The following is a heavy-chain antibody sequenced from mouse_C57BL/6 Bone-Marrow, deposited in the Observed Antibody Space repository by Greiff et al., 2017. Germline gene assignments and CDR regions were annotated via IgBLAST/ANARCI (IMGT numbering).Heavy chain of an antibody. CDR1: GYTFTDYE. CDR3: TSYDYDLYAMDY. V-gene: IGHV1-15*01. J-gene: IGHJ4*01. D-gene: IGHD2-4*01. CDR2: IDPETGGT. Sequence: QVQLQQSGAELVRPGASVTLSCKASGYTFTDYEMHWVKQTPVHGLEWIGAIDPETGGTAYNQKFKGKAILTADKSSSTAYMELSSLTSEDSAVYYCTSYDYDLYAMDYWGQGTSVTVSS.